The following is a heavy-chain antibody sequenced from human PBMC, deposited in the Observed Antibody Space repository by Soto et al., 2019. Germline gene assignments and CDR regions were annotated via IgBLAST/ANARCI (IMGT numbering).Heavy chain of an antibody. CDR2: IIPILGIA. Sequence: SVKVSCKASGCTFSSYTISCVRQAPGQGLEWMGRIIPILGIANYAQKFQGRVTITADKSTSTAYMELSSLRSEDTAVYYCARALSGLPAPVDYWGQGTLVTVSS. D-gene: IGHD2-2*01. J-gene: IGHJ4*02. CDR3: ARALSGLPAPVDY. V-gene: IGHV1-69*02. CDR1: GCTFSSYT.